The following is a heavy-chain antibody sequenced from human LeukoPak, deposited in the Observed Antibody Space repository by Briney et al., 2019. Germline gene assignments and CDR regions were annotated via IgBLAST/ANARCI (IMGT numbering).Heavy chain of an antibody. Sequence: SQTLSLTCAISGDSVSRNGAAWNWIRQSPSRGLEWLGRTYYRSKWYNDYAVSVRSRITINPDTSKNQFSLQLNSVTPEDTAAYYCARDLRDLNLYYYGMDVWGKGSTVTVSS. J-gene: IGHJ6*04. CDR1: GDSVSRNGAA. CDR2: TYYRSKWYN. V-gene: IGHV6-1*01. CDR3: ARDLRDLNLYYYGMDV.